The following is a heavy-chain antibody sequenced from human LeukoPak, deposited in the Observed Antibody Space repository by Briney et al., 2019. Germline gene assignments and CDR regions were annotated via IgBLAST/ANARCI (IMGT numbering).Heavy chain of an antibody. V-gene: IGHV3-30*18. Sequence: GGSLRLSCAASGFIFSNYGIHWVRQAPGKGLEWVAVISYDGSNKYADSVKGRFTISRDNSKNTLFLQMNSLRPDDTAVYYCAKLGKTENHYGSGRFSYYYYMDVWGKGTTVTISS. J-gene: IGHJ6*03. CDR3: AKLGKTENHYGSGRFSYYYYMDV. D-gene: IGHD3-10*01. CDR1: GFIFSNYG. CDR2: ISYDGSNK.